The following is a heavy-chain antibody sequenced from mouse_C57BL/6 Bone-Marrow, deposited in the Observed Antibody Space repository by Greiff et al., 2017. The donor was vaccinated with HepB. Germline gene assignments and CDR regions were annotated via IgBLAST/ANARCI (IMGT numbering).Heavy chain of an antibody. V-gene: IGHV7-3*01. Sequence: EVKLVESGGGLVQPGGSLSLSCAASGFTFTDYYMSWVRQPPGKALEWLGFIRNKANGYTTEYSASVKGRFTISRDNSQSILYLQMNALRAEDSATYYCARSLSSLDFDYWGQGTTLTVSS. CDR3: ARSLSSLDFDY. CDR1: GFTFTDYY. D-gene: IGHD1-1*01. CDR2: IRNKANGYTT. J-gene: IGHJ2*01.